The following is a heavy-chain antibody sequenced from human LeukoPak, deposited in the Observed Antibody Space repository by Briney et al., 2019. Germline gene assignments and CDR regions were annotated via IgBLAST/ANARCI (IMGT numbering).Heavy chain of an antibody. J-gene: IGHJ4*02. CDR1: GFTFSSYA. CDR3: AKGDRYLDYFDY. V-gene: IGHV3-23*01. D-gene: IGHD1-14*01. Sequence: GGSLRLSCAASGFTFSSYAMSWVRQAPGKGLEWVSAISGSGGSTYYADSVKGRFTISRDNSKSTLYLQMNSLRAEDTAVYYCAKGDRYLDYFDYWGQGTLVTVSS. CDR2: ISGSGGST.